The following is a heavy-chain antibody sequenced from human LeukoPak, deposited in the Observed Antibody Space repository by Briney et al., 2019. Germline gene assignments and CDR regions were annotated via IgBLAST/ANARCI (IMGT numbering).Heavy chain of an antibody. J-gene: IGHJ4*02. CDR3: TRDSWRWELRRGVDY. Sequence: GGSLRLSCTASGFTFGDYAMSWVRQAPGKGLEWVGFIRSKAYGGTTEYAASVKGRFTISRDDSKSIAYLRMNSLKTEDTAVYYCTRDSWRWELRRGVDYWGQGTLVTVSS. CDR2: IRSKAYGGTT. V-gene: IGHV3-49*04. CDR1: GFTFGDYA. D-gene: IGHD1-26*01.